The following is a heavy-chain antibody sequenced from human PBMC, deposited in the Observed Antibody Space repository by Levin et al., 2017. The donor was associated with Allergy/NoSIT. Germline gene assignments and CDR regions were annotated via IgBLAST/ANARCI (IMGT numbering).Heavy chain of an antibody. Sequence: GESLKISCAASGFTFSSYAMSWVRQAPGKGLEWVSAISGSGGNTYYADSVKGRFTISRDNSKNTLYLQMNSLRAEDTAVYYCAKDRGHYGSTIPFDYWGQGTLVTVSS. D-gene: IGHD3-10*01. V-gene: IGHV3-23*01. CDR1: GFTFSSYA. CDR3: AKDRGHYGSTIPFDY. J-gene: IGHJ4*02. CDR2: ISGSGGNT.